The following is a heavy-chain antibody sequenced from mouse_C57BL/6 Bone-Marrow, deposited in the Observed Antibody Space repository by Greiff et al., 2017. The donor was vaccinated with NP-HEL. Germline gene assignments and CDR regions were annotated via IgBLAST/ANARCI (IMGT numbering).Heavy chain of an antibody. CDR2: ISYDGSN. V-gene: IGHV3-6*01. CDR3: ARSDYDLFAY. CDR1: GYSITSGYY. Sequence: EVKLQESGPGLVKPSQSLSLTCSVTGYSITSGYYWNWIRQFPGNKLEWMGYISYDGSNNYNPSLKNRISITRDTSKNQFFLKLNSVTTEDTATYYCARSDYDLFAYWGQGTLVTVSA. D-gene: IGHD2-4*01. J-gene: IGHJ3*01.